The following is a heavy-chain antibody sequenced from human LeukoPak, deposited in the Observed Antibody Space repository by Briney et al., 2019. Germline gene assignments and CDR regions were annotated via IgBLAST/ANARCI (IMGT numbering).Heavy chain of an antibody. D-gene: IGHD2-2*01. CDR2: IWYDGSNK. V-gene: IGHV3-33*01. CDR3: ATEVVPAAISDY. J-gene: IGHJ4*02. CDR1: GFTFSSYG. Sequence: GGSLRLSSAASGFTFSSYGMHWVRQAPGKGLEWVAVIWYDGSNKYYADSVKGRFTISRDNSKNTLYLQMNSLRAEDTAVYYCATEVVPAAISDYWGQGTLVTVSS.